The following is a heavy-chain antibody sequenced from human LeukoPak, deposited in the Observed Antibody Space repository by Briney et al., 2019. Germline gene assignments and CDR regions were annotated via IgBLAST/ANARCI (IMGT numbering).Heavy chain of an antibody. CDR2: VSYRGST. D-gene: IGHD5-24*01. J-gene: IGHJ4*02. CDR3: ARGPYGRDGYNFDFDY. Sequence: SETLSLTCTVSGGSISSYYWSWIRQPPGKGLEWIGYVSYRGSTNYNPSLKSRVTASVDTSKNQFSLELSSVTAADTAVYYCARGPYGRDGYNFDFDYWGQGTLVIVSS. CDR1: GGSISSYY. V-gene: IGHV4-59*01.